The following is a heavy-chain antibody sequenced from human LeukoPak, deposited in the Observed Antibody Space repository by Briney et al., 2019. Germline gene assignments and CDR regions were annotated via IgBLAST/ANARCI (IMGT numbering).Heavy chain of an antibody. CDR2: IYHSGST. CDR3: ARTSRYYYYGMDV. V-gene: IGHV4-4*02. Sequence: GSLRLSCAASGFTVSSNFMSWVRQPPGKGLEWIGEIYHSGSTNYNPSLKSRVTISVDKSKNQFSLKLSSVTAADTAVYYCARTSRYYYYGMDVWGQGTTVTVSS. J-gene: IGHJ6*02. CDR1: GFTVSSNF.